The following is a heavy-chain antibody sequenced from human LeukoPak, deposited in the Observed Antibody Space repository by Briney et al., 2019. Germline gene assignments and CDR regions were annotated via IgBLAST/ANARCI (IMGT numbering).Heavy chain of an antibody. J-gene: IGHJ4*02. Sequence: SQTLSLTCAISGDSVSSNSVTWNWIRQSPSRGLEWLGRTYYRSKWYNGYAVSVKSRITINPDTSKNKFSLQLNSVTPEDTAVYYCARSSGHIDYWGQGTLVTVSS. CDR1: GDSVSSNSVT. CDR3: ARSSGHIDY. D-gene: IGHD6-19*01. CDR2: TYYRSKWYN. V-gene: IGHV6-1*01.